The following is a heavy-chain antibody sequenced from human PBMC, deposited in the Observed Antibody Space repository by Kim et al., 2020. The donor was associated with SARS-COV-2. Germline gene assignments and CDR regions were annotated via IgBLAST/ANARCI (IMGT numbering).Heavy chain of an antibody. Sequence: SGPTLVNPTQTLTLTCTLSGLSLTTRGVCVSWIRQPPGKALEWLARIDWDNDKYYNTSLKSRLTVSRDASKNQVVLTMTHMDPVDTATYYCTRTSGRGECTTVSCLKGGWFDPSGHGTLVTVSS. V-gene: IGHV2-70*11. CDR1: GLSLTTRGVC. D-gene: IGHD2-8*01. J-gene: IGHJ5*02. CDR2: IDWDNDK. CDR3: TRTSGRGECTTVSCLKGGWFDP.